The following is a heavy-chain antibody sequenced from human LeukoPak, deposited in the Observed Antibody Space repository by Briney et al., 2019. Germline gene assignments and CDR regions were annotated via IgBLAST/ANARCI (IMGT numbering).Heavy chain of an antibody. Sequence: PGGSLRLSCAASGFTFSSYEMNWVRQAPGKGLEWVSYISSSGSTIYYADSVKGRFTISRDNAKNSLYLQMNSLRAEDTAVYYCAKDLGLIAASTTPDYWGQRTLVTVSS. CDR3: AKDLGLIAASTTPDY. J-gene: IGHJ4*02. CDR1: GFTFSSYE. CDR2: ISSSGSTI. V-gene: IGHV3-48*03. D-gene: IGHD6-13*01.